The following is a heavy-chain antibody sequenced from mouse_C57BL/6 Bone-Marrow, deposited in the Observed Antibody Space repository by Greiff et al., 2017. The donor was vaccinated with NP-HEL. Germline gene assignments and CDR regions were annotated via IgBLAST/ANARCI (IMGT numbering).Heavy chain of an antibody. V-gene: IGHV12-3*01. CDR3: AGDYDGYWYFDV. Sequence: VKLMESGPGLVKPSQSLFLTCSITGFPITSGYYWIWIRQSPGKPLEWMGYITHSGETFYNPSLQSPISITRETSKNQFFLQLNSVTTEDTVMYYCAGDYDGYWYFDVWGTGTTVTVSS. D-gene: IGHD2-3*01. CDR2: ITHSGET. CDR1: GFPITSGYY. J-gene: IGHJ1*03.